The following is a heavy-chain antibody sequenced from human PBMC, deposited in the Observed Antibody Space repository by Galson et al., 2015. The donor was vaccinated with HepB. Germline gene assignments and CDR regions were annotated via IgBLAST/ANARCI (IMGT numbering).Heavy chain of an antibody. CDR3: ARVRRMGYCSSTSCYTRFHFDY. Sequence: SLRLSCAASGFTFSSYWMSWVRQAPGKGLEWVANIKQDGSEKYYVDSVKGRFTISRDNAKNSLYLQMNSLRAEDTAVYYCARVRRMGYCSSTSCYTRFHFDYWGQGTLVTVSS. CDR2: IKQDGSEK. J-gene: IGHJ4*02. CDR1: GFTFSSYW. D-gene: IGHD2-2*02. V-gene: IGHV3-7*03.